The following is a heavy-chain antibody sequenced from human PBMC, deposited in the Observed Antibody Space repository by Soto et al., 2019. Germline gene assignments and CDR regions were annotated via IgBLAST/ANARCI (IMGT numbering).Heavy chain of an antibody. J-gene: IGHJ5*02. CDR1: GGSISSSSYY. CDR2: IYYSGST. Sequence: SETLSLTCTVSGGSISSSSYYWGWIRQPPGKGLEWIGSIYYSGSTYYNPSLKSRVTISVDTSKNQFSLKLSSVTAADTAVYYCARRVDTVAGGEFDPWGQGTLVTVSS. V-gene: IGHV4-39*01. D-gene: IGHD5-12*01. CDR3: ARRVDTVAGGEFDP.